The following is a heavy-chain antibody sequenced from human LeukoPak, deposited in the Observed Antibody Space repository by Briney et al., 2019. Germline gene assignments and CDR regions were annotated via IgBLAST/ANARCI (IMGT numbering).Heavy chain of an antibody. CDR3: ARHGAYYYGSGSGNFDY. CDR2: IYYSGST. V-gene: IGHV4-59*08. CDR1: GGSIGSYY. Sequence: PSETLSLTCTVSGGSIGSYYWSWIRQPPGKGLEWIGYIYYSGSTNYNPSLKSRVTISVDTSKNQFSLKLSPVTAADTAVYYCARHGAYYYGSGSGNFDYWGQGTLVTVSS. D-gene: IGHD3-10*01. J-gene: IGHJ4*02.